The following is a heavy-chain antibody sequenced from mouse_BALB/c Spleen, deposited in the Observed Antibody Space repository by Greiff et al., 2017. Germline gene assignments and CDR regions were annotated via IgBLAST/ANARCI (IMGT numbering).Heavy chain of an antibody. CDR3: ARDYDYDRFAY. D-gene: IGHD2-4*01. V-gene: IGHV1S81*02. J-gene: IGHJ3*01. CDR2: INPSNGRT. Sequence: VQLQQPGAELVKPGASVKLSCKASGYTFTSYWMHWVKQRPGQGLEWIGEINPSNGRTNYNEKFKSKATLTVDKSSSTAYMQLSSLTSEDSAVYYCARDYDYDRFAYWGQGTLVTVSA. CDR1: GYTFTSYW.